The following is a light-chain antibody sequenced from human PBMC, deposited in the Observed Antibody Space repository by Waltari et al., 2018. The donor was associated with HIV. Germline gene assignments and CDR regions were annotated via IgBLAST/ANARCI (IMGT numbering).Light chain of an antibody. V-gene: IGLV2-14*03. CDR3: SSYTTSNTVV. CDR2: DVT. Sequence: QSALTQPASVSGSPGQSITISCSGTSIDISTYDFVSWYQKHPAKAPNLLIYDVTARPSGVSRRFSGSKSGSTASLTISSIQADDEADYYCSSYTTSNTVVFGPGTKLSVL. CDR1: SIDISTYDF. J-gene: IGLJ2*01.